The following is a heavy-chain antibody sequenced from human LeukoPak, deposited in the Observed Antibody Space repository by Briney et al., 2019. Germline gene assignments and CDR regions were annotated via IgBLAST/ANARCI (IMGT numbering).Heavy chain of an antibody. Sequence: PSETLSLTCTVSGGSISSYYWSWIRQPPGKGLEWIGYIYYSGSTNYNPSLKSRVTISVDTSKNQFSLKLSSVTAADTAVYYCARGSDSSGYYFRAECFQHWGQGTLVTVSS. CDR1: GGSISSYY. CDR2: IYYSGST. J-gene: IGHJ1*01. V-gene: IGHV4-59*01. CDR3: ARGSDSSGYYFRAECFQH. D-gene: IGHD3-22*01.